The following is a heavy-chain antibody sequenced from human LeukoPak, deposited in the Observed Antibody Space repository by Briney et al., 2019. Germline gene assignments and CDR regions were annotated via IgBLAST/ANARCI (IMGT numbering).Heavy chain of an antibody. Sequence: GGSLGLSCAVSGFTFSGYEMIWVRQPPGKGLEWLSYITRSGSSVYYADSVKGRFTISRDNAENSLFLQMNSLRVEDTAVYYCARDPGRNGHFDYWGQGTLVTVSS. CDR1: GFTFSGYE. V-gene: IGHV3-48*03. J-gene: IGHJ4*02. D-gene: IGHD2-8*01. CDR2: ITRSGSSV. CDR3: ARDPGRNGHFDY.